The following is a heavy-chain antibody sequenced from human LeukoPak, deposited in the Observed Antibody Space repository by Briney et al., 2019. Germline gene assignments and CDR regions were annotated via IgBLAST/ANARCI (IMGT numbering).Heavy chain of an antibody. CDR1: GGTFSSYG. Sequence: ASVKVSCKASGGTFSSYGISWVRQAPGQGLEGMGGIIPIFGTANYAEKFHGRVTISADESTSTVYVELSSLRSEDTAVYYCARAAEMARAPGYYYGMDVWGQGTTVTVSS. J-gene: IGHJ6*02. CDR2: IIPIFGTA. CDR3: ARAAEMARAPGYYYGMDV. V-gene: IGHV1-69*13. D-gene: IGHD5-24*01.